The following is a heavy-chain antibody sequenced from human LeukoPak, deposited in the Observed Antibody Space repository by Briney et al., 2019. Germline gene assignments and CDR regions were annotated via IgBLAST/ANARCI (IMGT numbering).Heavy chain of an antibody. Sequence: GGSLRLSCAASGFTFDDYGMSWVRQAPGKGLEWVSGINWNGGSTGYADSVKGRFTISRDNAKNSLYLQMNSLRAEDTAVYYCARDPGGVVVVPAASSDHWGQGTLVTVSS. J-gene: IGHJ4*02. CDR3: ARDPGGVVVVPAASSDH. V-gene: IGHV3-20*04. CDR2: INWNGGST. CDR1: GFTFDDYG. D-gene: IGHD2-2*01.